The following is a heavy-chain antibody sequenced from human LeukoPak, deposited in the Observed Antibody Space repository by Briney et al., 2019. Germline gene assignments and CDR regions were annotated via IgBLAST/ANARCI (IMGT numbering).Heavy chain of an antibody. J-gene: IGHJ4*02. CDR2: ISVSGDST. V-gene: IGHV3-23*01. Sequence: GESLRLSCAASGFTFSSFAMSWVRQAPGKGLERVSTISVSGDSTNYADSVKGRFTMSRDNSKNTLYLQMNSLRAEDTAVYYCAKAPNNFWSGATRYFDDWGQGTLVTVSS. D-gene: IGHD3-3*01. CDR1: GFTFSSFA. CDR3: AKAPNNFWSGATRYFDD.